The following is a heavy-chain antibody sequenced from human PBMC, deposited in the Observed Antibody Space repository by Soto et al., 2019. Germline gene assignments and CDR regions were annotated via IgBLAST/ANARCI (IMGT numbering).Heavy chain of an antibody. V-gene: IGHV3-9*01. CDR1: GFTFDDYA. CDR3: AKDIRTYYDILTGYYKGPDAFDI. D-gene: IGHD3-9*01. Sequence: GGSLRLSCAASGFTFDDYAMHWVRQAPGKGLEWVSGISWNSGSIGYADSVKGRFTISRDNAKNSLYLQMNSLRAEDTALYYCAKDIRTYYDILTGYYKGPDAFDIWGQGTMVTISS. J-gene: IGHJ3*02. CDR2: ISWNSGSI.